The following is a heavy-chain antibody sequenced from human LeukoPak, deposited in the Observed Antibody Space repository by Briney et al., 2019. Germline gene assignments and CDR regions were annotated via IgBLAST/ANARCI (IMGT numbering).Heavy chain of an antibody. CDR3: AIQAPGHGYGPDY. D-gene: IGHD5-18*01. CDR2: TYPGDSDT. Sequence: GESLKISCQGSGYSFTSYWIGWVRQVPGKGLEWMGITYPGDSDTRYSPSFQGQVTISADKSISTAYLQWSSLKASDTAMYYCAIQAPGHGYGPDYWGQGTLVTVSS. J-gene: IGHJ4*02. V-gene: IGHV5-51*01. CDR1: GYSFTSYW.